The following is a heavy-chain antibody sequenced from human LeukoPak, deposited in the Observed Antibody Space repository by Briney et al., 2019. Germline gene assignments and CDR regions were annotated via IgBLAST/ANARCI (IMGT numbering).Heavy chain of an antibody. J-gene: IGHJ4*02. V-gene: IGHV4-59*01. CDR3: ATTNVLLWFGELSKTAYFDY. D-gene: IGHD3-10*01. CDR2: IYYSGST. CDR1: GGSISSYY. Sequence: SSETLSLTCTVSGGSISSYYWSWIRQPPGKGLEWIGYIYYSGSTNYNPSLKSRVTISVDTSKNQFSLKLSSVTAADTAVYYCATTNVLLWFGELSKTAYFDYWGQGTLVTVSS.